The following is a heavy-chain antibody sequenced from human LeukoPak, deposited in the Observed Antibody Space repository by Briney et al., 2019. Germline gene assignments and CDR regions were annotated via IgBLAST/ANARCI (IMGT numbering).Heavy chain of an antibody. CDR2: ISGSGGST. CDR3: AKAPNGDYGGNWFDP. J-gene: IGHJ5*02. D-gene: IGHD4-17*01. Sequence: PGGSLRLSCAASGFTFSSYAMSWVRQAPGKGLEWVSAISGSGGSTYYADSAKGRFTISRDNSKNTLYLQMNSLRAEDTAVYYGAKAPNGDYGGNWFDPWGQGTLVTVSS. V-gene: IGHV3-23*01. CDR1: GFTFSSYA.